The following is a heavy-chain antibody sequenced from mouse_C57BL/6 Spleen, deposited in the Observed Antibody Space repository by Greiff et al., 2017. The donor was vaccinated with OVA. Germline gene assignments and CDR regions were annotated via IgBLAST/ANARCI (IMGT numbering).Heavy chain of an antibody. Sequence: VKLQESGAELVKPGASVKLSCKASGYTFTSYWMHWVKQRPGQGLEWIGMIHPNSGSTNYNEKFKSKATLTVDKSSSTAYMQLSSLTSEDSAVYYCARWGSSGPFAYWGQGTLVTVSA. V-gene: IGHV1-64*01. J-gene: IGHJ3*01. CDR2: IHPNSGST. CDR3: ARWGSSGPFAY. CDR1: GYTFTSYW. D-gene: IGHD3-2*02.